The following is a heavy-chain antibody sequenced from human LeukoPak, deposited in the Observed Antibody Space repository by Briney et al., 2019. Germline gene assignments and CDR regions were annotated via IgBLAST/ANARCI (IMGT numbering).Heavy chain of an antibody. CDR2: IYYSGIT. V-gene: IGHV4-39*01. J-gene: IGHJ4*02. Sequence: SETLSLTCTVSGGSISSSSYYWGWIRQPPGKGLEWIGTIYYSGITHYNPSLKSRVTISVDTSKNQFSLKLSSVTATDTVVYYCARVVYSSGWYLTYWGQGTLVTVSS. D-gene: IGHD6-19*01. CDR3: ARVVYSSGWYLTY. CDR1: GGSISSSSYY.